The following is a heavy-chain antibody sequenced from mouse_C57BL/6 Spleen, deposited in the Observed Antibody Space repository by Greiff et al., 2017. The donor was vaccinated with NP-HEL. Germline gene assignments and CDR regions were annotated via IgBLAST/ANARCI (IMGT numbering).Heavy chain of an antibody. CDR2: ISSGSSTI. J-gene: IGHJ4*01. V-gene: IGHV5-17*01. Sequence: EVKVVESGGGLVKPGGSLKLSCAASGFTFSDYGMHWVRQAPEKGLEWVAYISSGSSTIYYADTVKGRFTISRDNAKNTLFLQMTSLRSEDTARYYCSRPHYDDYDVNNAMGYWGQGTSVTVSS. CDR3: SRPHYDDYDVNNAMGY. D-gene: IGHD2-4*01. CDR1: GFTFSDYG.